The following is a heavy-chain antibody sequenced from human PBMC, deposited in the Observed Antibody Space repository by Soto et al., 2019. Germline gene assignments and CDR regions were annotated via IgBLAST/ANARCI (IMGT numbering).Heavy chain of an antibody. CDR1: GFTFSSYW. Sequence: PGGSLRLSCAASGFTFSSYWMSWVRQAPGKGLEWVANIKQDGSEKYYVDSVKGRFTISRDNAKNSLYLQMNSLRAEDTAVYYCARDTPYGANLFDYWGQGTLVTGSS. CDR2: IKQDGSEK. J-gene: IGHJ4*02. CDR3: ARDTPYGANLFDY. V-gene: IGHV3-7*03. D-gene: IGHD4-17*01.